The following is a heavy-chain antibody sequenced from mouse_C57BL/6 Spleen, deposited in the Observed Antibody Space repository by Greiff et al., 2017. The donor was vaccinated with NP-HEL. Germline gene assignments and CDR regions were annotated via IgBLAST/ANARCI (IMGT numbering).Heavy chain of an antibody. CDR2: ISSGGDYI. CDR3: TRGGNYDDAMDY. J-gene: IGHJ4*01. V-gene: IGHV5-9-1*02. Sequence: DVQLVESGEGLVKPGGSLKLSCAASGFTFSSYAMSWVRQTPEKRLEWVAYISSGGDYIYYADTVKGRFTISRDNARNTLYLQMSSLKSEDTAMYYCTRGGNYDDAMDYWGQGTSVTVSS. D-gene: IGHD2-1*01. CDR1: GFTFSSYA.